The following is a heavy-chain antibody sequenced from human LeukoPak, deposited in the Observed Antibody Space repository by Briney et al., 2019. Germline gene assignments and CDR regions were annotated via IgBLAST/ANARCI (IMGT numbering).Heavy chain of an antibody. CDR2: IRGSGGST. Sequence: HAGGSLRLSRAASGFTFSSYAMSWVRQAPGKGLEWVSAIRGSGGSTYYADSVKGRFTISRDNSKNTLYLQMNSLRAEDTAVYYCAKAPVGGHEDYWGQGTLVTVSS. CDR1: GFTFSSYA. CDR3: AKAPVGGHEDY. D-gene: IGHD5-12*01. J-gene: IGHJ4*02. V-gene: IGHV3-23*01.